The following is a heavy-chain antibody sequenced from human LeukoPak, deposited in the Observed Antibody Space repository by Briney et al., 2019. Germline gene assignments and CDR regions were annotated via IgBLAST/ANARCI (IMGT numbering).Heavy chain of an antibody. Sequence: SETLSLTCAVYGGSFSGYYWSWIRQPPGKGLEWIGEINHSGRTNCNPSLKSRVTISVDTSKNQFSLKLSSVTAADTAVYYCARAPTMIVVPGPTLFDYWGQGTLVTVSS. D-gene: IGHD3-22*01. V-gene: IGHV4-34*01. J-gene: IGHJ4*02. CDR3: ARAPTMIVVPGPTLFDY. CDR2: INHSGRT. CDR1: GGSFSGYY.